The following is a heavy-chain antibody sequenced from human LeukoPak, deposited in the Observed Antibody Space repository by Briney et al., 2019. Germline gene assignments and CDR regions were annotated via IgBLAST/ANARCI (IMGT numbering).Heavy chain of an antibody. V-gene: IGHV3-53*05. CDR1: GFTVSSNY. CDR3: ANEGAYYYYYGMDV. J-gene: IGHJ6*02. Sequence: GGSLRLSCAASGFTVSSNYMSWVRQAPGKGLEWVSVIYSGGSTYYADSVKGRFTISRDNSKNTLYLQMNSLRAEDTAVYYCANEGAYYYYYGMDVWGQGTTVTVSS. CDR2: IYSGGST.